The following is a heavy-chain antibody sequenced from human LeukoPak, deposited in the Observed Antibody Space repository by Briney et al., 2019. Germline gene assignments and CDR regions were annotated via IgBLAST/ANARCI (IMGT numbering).Heavy chain of an antibody. Sequence: GGSLRLSCAASGFMFSSYWMHWVRQAPGKGLVWLSRINVEGTNTIYADSVKGRFTISRDNAKNTLYLQMNSLRAEDTAIYYCARQGDSAGSSRRRDAFDVWGQGTMVTVSS. V-gene: IGHV3-74*01. J-gene: IGHJ3*01. CDR1: GFMFSSYW. CDR2: INVEGTNT. CDR3: ARQGDSAGSSRRRDAFDV. D-gene: IGHD3-22*01.